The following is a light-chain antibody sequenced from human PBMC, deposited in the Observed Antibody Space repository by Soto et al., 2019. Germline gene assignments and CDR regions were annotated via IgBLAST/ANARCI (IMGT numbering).Light chain of an antibody. Sequence: QSALTQPASVSGSPGQAITISCTGTSSDIGGYNYVSWYQQHPGKAPKLMIYEVSDRPSGVSDRFSGSKSDNTASLTISWLQAEDEADYYCSSYTSSSPFLFGTGTNVTVL. CDR3: SSYTSSSPFL. CDR1: SSDIGGYNY. J-gene: IGLJ1*01. V-gene: IGLV2-14*01. CDR2: EVS.